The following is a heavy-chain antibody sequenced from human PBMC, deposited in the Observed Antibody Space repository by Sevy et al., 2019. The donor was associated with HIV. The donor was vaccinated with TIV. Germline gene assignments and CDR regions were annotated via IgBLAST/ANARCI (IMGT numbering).Heavy chain of an antibody. CDR3: ARGGWCSSTSCYYYYGMDV. V-gene: IGHV6-1*01. J-gene: IGHJ6*02. Sequence: QSQTLSLTCAISGDSVSSNSAAWNWIRQSPSRGLEWLGRTYYRSKWYNDYAVSVKSRITINPDTSKNQFSLQLNSGTPEDTAVYYCARGGWCSSTSCYYYYGMDVWGQGTTVTVSS. CDR1: GDSVSSNSAA. CDR2: TYYRSKWYN. D-gene: IGHD2-2*01.